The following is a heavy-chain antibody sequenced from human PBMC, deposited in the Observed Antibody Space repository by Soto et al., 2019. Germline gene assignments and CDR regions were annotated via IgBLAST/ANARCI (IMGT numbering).Heavy chain of an antibody. J-gene: IGHJ4*02. D-gene: IGHD2-21*02. V-gene: IGHV1-8*01. CDR2: MNPNSGNT. CDR3: ARETAILLWSDGDYFDY. Sequence: ASVKVSCKASGYTFTSYDINWVRQATGQGLEWMGWMNPNSGNTGYAQKFQGRVTMTRNTSISTAYMELSSLRSEDTAVYYCARETAILLWSDGDYFDYWGQGTLVTVSS. CDR1: GYTFTSYD.